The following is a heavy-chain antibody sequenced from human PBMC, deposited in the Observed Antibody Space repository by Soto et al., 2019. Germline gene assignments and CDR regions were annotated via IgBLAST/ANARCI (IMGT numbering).Heavy chain of an antibody. CDR2: VSGGGSTT. J-gene: IGHJ4*02. CDR1: GFTFYNYG. D-gene: IGHD4-17*01. V-gene: IGHV3-23*01. Sequence: EVQLLESGGGLVQPGGSLRLSCEASGFTFYNYGLSWVRQAPGKGLEWVSVVSGGGSTTFYADSVRGRFTISRDNSKNTVYLQIDSLRAEDTAVYYCAKVVGMTTVTFDSYYFDYWGQGNLVTVSS. CDR3: AKVVGMTTVTFDSYYFDY.